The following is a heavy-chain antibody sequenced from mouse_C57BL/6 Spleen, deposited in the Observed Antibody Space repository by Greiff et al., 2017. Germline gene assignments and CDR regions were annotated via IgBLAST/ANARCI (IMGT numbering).Heavy chain of an antibody. CDR3: AREGEYYGSSLYWYFDV. V-gene: IGHV3-6*01. CDR2: ISYDGSN. J-gene: IGHJ1*03. Sequence: EVKLQESGPGLVKPSQSLSLTCSVTGYSITSDYYWNWIRQFPGNKLEWMGYISYDGSNNYNPSLKNRISITRDTSKNQFFLKLNSVTTEDTATYYCAREGEYYGSSLYWYFDVWGTGTTVTVSS. D-gene: IGHD1-1*01. CDR1: GYSITSDYY.